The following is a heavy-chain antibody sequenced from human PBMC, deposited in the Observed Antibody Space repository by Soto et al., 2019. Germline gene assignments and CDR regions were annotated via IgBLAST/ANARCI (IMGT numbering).Heavy chain of an antibody. D-gene: IGHD2-2*01. CDR3: AKVTGYCSSSSCSREYYYYYGLDV. Sequence: PGGSLRLSCAASGFTFSSYGMHWVRQAPGKGLEWVAVISYDGSNKYYGDSVKGRFTISRDNPKNTLFLQMNSLRAEDTAVYYCAKVTGYCSSSSCSREYYYYYGLDVWGQGTTVTVSS. CDR2: ISYDGSNK. CDR1: GFTFSSYG. V-gene: IGHV3-30*18. J-gene: IGHJ6*02.